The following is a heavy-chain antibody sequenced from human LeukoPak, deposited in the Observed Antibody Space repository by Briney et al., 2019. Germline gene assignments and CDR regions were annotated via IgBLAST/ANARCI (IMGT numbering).Heavy chain of an antibody. J-gene: IGHJ3*02. V-gene: IGHV3-72*01. D-gene: IGHD1-26*01. CDR3: VRRRVGVAPASDM. CDR2: CRGKTNSYST. CDR1: GFTFSDHA. Sequence: GGSLRLSCAAFGFTFSDHAMDWVRQAPGEGLEWVARCRGKTNSYSTEYAASVNSRFTISRDDSKNSLYLQMNSLKTEDTAVYYCVRRRVGVAPASDMWGQGTTVTVSS.